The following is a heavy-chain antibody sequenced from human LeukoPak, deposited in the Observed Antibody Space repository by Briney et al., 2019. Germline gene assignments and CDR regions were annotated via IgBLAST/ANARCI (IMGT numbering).Heavy chain of an antibody. CDR2: INQDGSAK. CDR3: ARGGGLGEQQPEDY. CDR1: GFTFSSYY. V-gene: IGHV3-7*02. D-gene: IGHD6-13*01. J-gene: IGHJ4*02. Sequence: GGSLRLSCAASGFTFSSYYMSWVRQAPGKGLEWVANINQDGSAKFYVDSVRGRFAISRDNAKNSLYLQMNSLRDEDTAVYYCARGGGLGEQQPEDYWGQGTLVTVSS.